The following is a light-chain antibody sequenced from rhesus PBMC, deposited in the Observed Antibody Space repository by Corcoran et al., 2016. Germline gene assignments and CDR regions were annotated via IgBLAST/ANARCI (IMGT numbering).Light chain of an antibody. V-gene: IGKV1-69*01. Sequence: DIQMTQSPSSLSASVGDRVTITCRASQGISNWLAWSQQKPGKAPKLLVFRASNLETWVLSRFSGSGSGTDITLTISSLQPEHIATYYCQQHDNSPLTFGGGTKVELK. CDR2: RAS. CDR3: QQHDNSPLT. CDR1: QGISNW. J-gene: IGKJ4*01.